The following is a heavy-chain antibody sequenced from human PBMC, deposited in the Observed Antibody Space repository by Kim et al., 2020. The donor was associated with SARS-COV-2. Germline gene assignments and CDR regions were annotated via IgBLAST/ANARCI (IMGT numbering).Heavy chain of an antibody. CDR1: GFTFSTYA. V-gene: IGHV3-23*01. CDR3: AKNYRYFDS. Sequence: GGSLRLSCAASGFTFSTYAMTWVRQAPGKGLEWVSVITTGGVTYYADSVKGRFTISRDNSKNTLYLQMNSLRAEDTALYYCAKNYRYFDSWGQGTLVTVSS. D-gene: IGHD3-10*01. J-gene: IGHJ4*02. CDR2: ITTGGVT.